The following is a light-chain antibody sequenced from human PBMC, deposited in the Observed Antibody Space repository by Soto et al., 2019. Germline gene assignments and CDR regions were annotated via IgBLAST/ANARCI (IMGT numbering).Light chain of an antibody. CDR1: QSVSRY. J-gene: IGKJ4*01. CDR2: DAS. CDR3: QQRSDWPSS. Sequence: EIVLTQSPATLSLSPGERATLSCRASQSVSRYLAWYQQKPGQAPRLLIYDASNRATDIPARFSGSGSGTDFTPTISSLEPEDLAVYYCQQRSDWPSSFGGGTKVQIK. V-gene: IGKV3-11*01.